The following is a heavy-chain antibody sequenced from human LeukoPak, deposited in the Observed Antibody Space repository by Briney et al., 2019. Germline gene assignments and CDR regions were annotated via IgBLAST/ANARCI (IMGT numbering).Heavy chain of an antibody. CDR3: ANEFRKGDV. J-gene: IGHJ3*01. Sequence: GGSLRLSCAASGFTFSSSGMHWVRQAPGKGLEWVAVIWYDGSNKYYADSVKGRFTISRDNSKNTLYLQMSSLRAEDTAVYYCANEFRKGDVWGQGTMVTVSS. CDR2: IWYDGSNK. CDR1: GFTFSSSG. V-gene: IGHV3-33*06.